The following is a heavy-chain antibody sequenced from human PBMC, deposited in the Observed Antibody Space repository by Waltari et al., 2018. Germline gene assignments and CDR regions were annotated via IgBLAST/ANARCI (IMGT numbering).Heavy chain of an antibody. D-gene: IGHD1-1*01. CDR3: ARFKLERPRYYYYYMDV. CDR2: SYPGDSDT. V-gene: IGHV5-51*01. Sequence: EVQLVQSGAEVKKPGESLKISCKGSGYSFTSYWIGWVRQMPGKGLEWMGISYPGDSDTRYSPSVQGQVTISADKSISTAYLQWSSLKASDTAMYYCARFKLERPRYYYYYMDVWGKGTTVTVSS. CDR1: GYSFTSYW. J-gene: IGHJ6*03.